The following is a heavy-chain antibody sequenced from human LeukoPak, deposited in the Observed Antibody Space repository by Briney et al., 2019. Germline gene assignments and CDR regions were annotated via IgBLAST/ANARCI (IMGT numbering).Heavy chain of an antibody. Sequence: ASVKVSCKVSGYTLTELSMHWVRQAPGQGLEWMGIINPSGGSTSYAQKFQGRVTMTRDTSTSTVYMELSSLRSEDTAVYYCARDEGGGNSFYYWGQGTLVTVSS. D-gene: IGHD4-23*01. CDR1: GYTLTELS. V-gene: IGHV1-46*01. CDR2: INPSGGST. CDR3: ARDEGGGNSFYY. J-gene: IGHJ4*02.